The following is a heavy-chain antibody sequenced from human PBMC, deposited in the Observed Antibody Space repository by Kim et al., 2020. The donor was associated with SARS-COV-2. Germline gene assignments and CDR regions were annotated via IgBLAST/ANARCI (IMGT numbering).Heavy chain of an antibody. D-gene: IGHD3-10*01. Sequence: GGSLRLSCAASGFTFSSYAMSWVRQAPGKGLEWVSAISGSGGSTYYADSVKGRFTISRDNSKNTLYLQMNSLRAEDTAVYYCAKAGIITPDYNTLWLAPYGMDVWGQGTTVTVSS. CDR1: GFTFSSYA. J-gene: IGHJ6*02. CDR2: ISGSGGST. V-gene: IGHV3-23*01. CDR3: AKAGIITPDYNTLWLAPYGMDV.